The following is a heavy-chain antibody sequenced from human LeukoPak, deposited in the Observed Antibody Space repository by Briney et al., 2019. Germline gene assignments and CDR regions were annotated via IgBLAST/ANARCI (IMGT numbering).Heavy chain of an antibody. Sequence: PSETLSLTCAVSGGSISSYYWSWIRQPPGKGLEWLGYIYYSGSTNYNPSLKSRVAISVDTSKNQFSLKLSSVTAADTAVYYCARDFDDFWSGYYYFDYWGQGTLVTVSS. V-gene: IGHV4-59*12. CDR3: ARDFDDFWSGYYYFDY. CDR1: GGSISSYY. CDR2: IYYSGST. D-gene: IGHD3-3*01. J-gene: IGHJ4*02.